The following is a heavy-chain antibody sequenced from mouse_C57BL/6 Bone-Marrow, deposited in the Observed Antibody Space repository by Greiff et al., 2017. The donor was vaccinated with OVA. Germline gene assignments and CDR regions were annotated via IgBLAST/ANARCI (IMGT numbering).Heavy chain of an antibody. Sequence: QVHVKQSGAELARPGASVKMSCKASGYTFTSYTMHWVKQRPGQGLEWIGYINPSSGYTKYNQKFKDKATLTADKSSSTAYMQLSSLTSEDSAVYYCARLRFDYWGQGTTLTVSS. CDR1: GYTFTSYT. J-gene: IGHJ2*01. CDR2: INPSSGYT. V-gene: IGHV1-4*01. CDR3: ARLRFDY.